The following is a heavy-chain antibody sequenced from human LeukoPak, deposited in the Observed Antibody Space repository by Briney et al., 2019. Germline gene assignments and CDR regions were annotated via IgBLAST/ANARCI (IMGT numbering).Heavy chain of an antibody. V-gene: IGHV4-34*01. CDR2: INHSGST. CDR1: GGSFSGYY. Sequence: PSETLSLTCAVYGGSFSGYYWSWIRQPPGKGLEWIGEINHSGSTNYNPSLKSRVTISVDTSKNQFSLKLSSVTAADTAVYYCARMAGIRYYYYYYMDVWGKGTTVTISS. D-gene: IGHD3-10*01. J-gene: IGHJ6*03. CDR3: ARMAGIRYYYYYYMDV.